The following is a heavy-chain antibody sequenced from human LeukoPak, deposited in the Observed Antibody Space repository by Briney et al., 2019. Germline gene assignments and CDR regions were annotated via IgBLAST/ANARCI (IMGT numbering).Heavy chain of an antibody. CDR2: IIPIFGTA. D-gene: IGHD3-22*01. V-gene: IGHV1-69*13. CDR1: GGTFSSYA. J-gene: IGHJ3*02. Sequence: ASVKVSCKASGGTFSSYAISWVRQAPGQGLEWMGGIIPIFGTANYAQKFQGRVTITAVESTSTAYMELSSLRSEDTAVYYCARGYYDSSGYYGRDAFDIWGQGTMVTVSS. CDR3: ARGYYDSSGYYGRDAFDI.